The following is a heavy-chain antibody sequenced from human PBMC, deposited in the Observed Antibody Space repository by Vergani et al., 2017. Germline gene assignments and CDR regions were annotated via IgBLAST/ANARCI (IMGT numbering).Heavy chain of an antibody. CDR2: INPIDSKI. Sequence: EVMLVPSGAEVKKPGESLKISCKYSESSFTSNQIAWVRQMSGKGLQWMGNINPIDSKIACSPSFEGQFIMSVDKSITTAYLQWRSLKASDTAIYYCTRHVPCVDGACLHFDHWGQGTQVTVSS. J-gene: IGHJ4*02. D-gene: IGHD5-24*01. CDR1: ESSFTSNQ. CDR3: TRHVPCVDGACLHFDH. V-gene: IGHV5-51*01.